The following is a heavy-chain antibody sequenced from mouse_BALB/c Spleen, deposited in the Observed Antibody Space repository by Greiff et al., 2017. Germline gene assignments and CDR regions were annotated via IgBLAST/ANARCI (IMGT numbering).Heavy chain of an antibody. D-gene: IGHD1-2*01. CDR1: GYAFSSSW. J-gene: IGHJ1*01. Sequence: QVQLQQSGPELVKPGASVKISCKASGYAFSSSWMNWVKQRPGQGLEWIGRIYPGDGDTNYNGKFKGKATLTADKSSSTAYMQLSSLTSVDSAVYFCAREITTAYWYFDVWGAGTTVTVSS. V-gene: IGHV1-82*01. CDR2: IYPGDGDT. CDR3: AREITTAYWYFDV.